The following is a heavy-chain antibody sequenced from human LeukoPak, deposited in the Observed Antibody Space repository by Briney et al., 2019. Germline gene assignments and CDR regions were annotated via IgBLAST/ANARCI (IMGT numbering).Heavy chain of an antibody. D-gene: IGHD5-18*01. CDR2: INSDGSST. CDR1: GFTFSSYW. CDR3: AREEQLWLKAFDI. J-gene: IGHJ3*02. Sequence: PGGSLRLSCAASGFTFSSYWMHWVRQAPGKGQVWVSRINSDGSSTSYADSVKGRFTISRDNAKNTLYLQMNSLRAEDTAVYYCAREEQLWLKAFDIWGQGTMVTVSS. V-gene: IGHV3-74*01.